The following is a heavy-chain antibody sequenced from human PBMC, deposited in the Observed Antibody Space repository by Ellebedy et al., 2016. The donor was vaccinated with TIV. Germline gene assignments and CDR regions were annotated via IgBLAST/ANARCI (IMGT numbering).Heavy chain of an antibody. J-gene: IGHJ3*02. CDR3: ARVGRGCSSTSCYIHDAFDI. V-gene: IGHV3-21*01. Sequence: GGSLRLSCAASGFTFSSYSMNWVRQAPGKGLEWVSSISSSSSYIYYPDSVKGRFTISRDNAKNSLYLKMNSLRAEDTAVYYCARVGRGCSSTSCYIHDAFDIWGQGTMVTVSS. D-gene: IGHD2-2*02. CDR2: ISSSSSYI. CDR1: GFTFSSYS.